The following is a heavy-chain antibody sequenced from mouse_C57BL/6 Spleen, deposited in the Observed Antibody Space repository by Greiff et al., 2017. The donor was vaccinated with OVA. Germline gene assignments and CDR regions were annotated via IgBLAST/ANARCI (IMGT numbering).Heavy chain of an antibody. Sequence: QVQLKQPGAELVKPGASVKMSCKASGYTFTSYWITWVKQRPGQGLEWIGDIYPGSGSTNYNEKFKSKATLTVDTSSSTAYMQLSSLTSEDSAVYYCARGDYGSSSYYAMDYWGQGTSVTVSS. CDR1: GYTFTSYW. CDR2: IYPGSGST. D-gene: IGHD1-1*01. J-gene: IGHJ4*01. CDR3: ARGDYGSSSYYAMDY. V-gene: IGHV1-55*01.